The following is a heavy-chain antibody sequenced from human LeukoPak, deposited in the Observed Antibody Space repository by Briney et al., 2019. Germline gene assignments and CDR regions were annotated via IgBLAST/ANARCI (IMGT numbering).Heavy chain of an antibody. CDR1: GYSFNSYW. J-gene: IGHJ4*02. CDR2: IDPIDSYT. Sequence: ESPKISCKGSGYSFNSYWICWVRQMPGKGLEGMGKIDPIDSYTNYSPSFQGHVTISADKSLSTAYLQWSSLRASDTAMYYCARHHTSMVDWGQGTLVTVSS. D-gene: IGHD5-18*01. V-gene: IGHV5-10-1*01. CDR3: ARHHTSMVD.